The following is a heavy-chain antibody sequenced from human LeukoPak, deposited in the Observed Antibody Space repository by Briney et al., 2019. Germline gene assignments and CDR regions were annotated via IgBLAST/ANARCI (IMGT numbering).Heavy chain of an antibody. Sequence: ASVKVSCKASGYTFTGYYMHWVRHAPGQGLEWMVWINPNSGGTNYAQKFQGRVTMTRDTSISTAYMELSRLRSDDTAVYYCARDLSGYYDSSGSDGFDFWGQGTMLTVSS. V-gene: IGHV1-2*02. CDR2: INPNSGGT. D-gene: IGHD3-22*01. CDR3: ARDLSGYYDSSGSDGFDF. J-gene: IGHJ3*01. CDR1: GYTFTGYY.